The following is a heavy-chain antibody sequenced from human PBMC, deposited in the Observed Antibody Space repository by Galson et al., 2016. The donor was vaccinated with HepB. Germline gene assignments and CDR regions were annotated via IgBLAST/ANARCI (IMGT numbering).Heavy chain of an antibody. Sequence: SLRLSCAASGFTFNNHDMHWVRRAPGKGLEWVALISYDGSNEYYSDSVKGRFTISRDNSKNTMYLQMNRVRLEDTAVYYCAKDLWRRGFLDHWGQGTLVTVSS. J-gene: IGHJ4*02. V-gene: IGHV3-30*18. CDR2: ISYDGSNE. D-gene: IGHD2-21*01. CDR3: AKDLWRRGFLDH. CDR1: GFTFNNHD.